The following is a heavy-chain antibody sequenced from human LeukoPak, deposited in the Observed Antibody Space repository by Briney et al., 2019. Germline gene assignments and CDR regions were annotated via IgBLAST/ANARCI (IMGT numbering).Heavy chain of an antibody. CDR3: ARGSIAAAGPEYYYYYMDV. J-gene: IGHJ6*03. CDR2: MNPNGGNT. V-gene: IGHV1-8*03. Sequence: ASVKTSCKASGYTFTSYDINWVRQATGQGLEWMGWMNPNGGNTGYAQKFQGRVTITRNTSISTAYMELSSLRSEDTAVYYCARGSIAAAGPEYYYYYMDVWGKGTTVTVSS. CDR1: GYTFTSYD. D-gene: IGHD6-13*01.